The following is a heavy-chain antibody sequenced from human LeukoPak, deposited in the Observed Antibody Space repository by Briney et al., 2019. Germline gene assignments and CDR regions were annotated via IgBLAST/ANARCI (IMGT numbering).Heavy chain of an antibody. D-gene: IGHD3-16*01. V-gene: IGHV1-69*11. Sequence: GASVKVSCKASGGTFSSYAISWVRQAPGQGLEWMGRIIPILGTANYAQKFQGRVTITTDESTSTAYMELSSLRSEDTAVYYCARDGGTIPGTNWFDPWGQGTLVTVSP. J-gene: IGHJ5*02. CDR1: GGTFSSYA. CDR3: ARDGGTIPGTNWFDP. CDR2: IIPILGTA.